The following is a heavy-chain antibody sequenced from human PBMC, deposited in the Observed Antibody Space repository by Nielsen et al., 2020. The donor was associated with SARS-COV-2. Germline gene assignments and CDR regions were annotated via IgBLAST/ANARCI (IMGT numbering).Heavy chain of an antibody. CDR1: GGSISSGGYY. CDR2: IYYSGST. D-gene: IGHD6-6*01. CDR3: ARGAPSSSYGY. J-gene: IGHJ4*02. Sequence: LRLSCTVSGGSISSGGYYWSWIRQHPGKGLEWIGYIYYSGSTNYNPSLKSRVTISVDTSKNQFSLKLSSVTAADTAVYYCARGAPSSSYGYWGQGTLVTVSS. V-gene: IGHV4-31*03.